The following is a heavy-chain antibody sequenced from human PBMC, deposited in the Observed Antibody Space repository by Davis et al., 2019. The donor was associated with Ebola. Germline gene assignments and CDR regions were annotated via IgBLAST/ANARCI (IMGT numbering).Heavy chain of an antibody. CDR1: GHTFTGCY. D-gene: IGHD6-6*01. J-gene: IGHJ4*02. V-gene: IGHV1-46*01. CDR3: AKSEQLVLPDY. Sequence: AASVKVSCKASGHTFTGCYMHWVRQAPGQGLEWMGIINPSGGSTSYAQKFQGRVTMTRDTSTSTVYMELSSLRSEDTAVYYCAKSEQLVLPDYWGQGTLVTVSS. CDR2: INPSGGST.